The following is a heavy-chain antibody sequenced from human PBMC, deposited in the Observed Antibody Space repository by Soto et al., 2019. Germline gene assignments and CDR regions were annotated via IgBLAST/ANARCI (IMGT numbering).Heavy chain of an antibody. CDR3: AKDQDLTGTPTQNDY. Sequence: GGSLRLSCAASGFTFSSYAMSWVRQTPGKGLEWVSAISGSGGSTYYADSVNGRFTISRDNSNNTLYLQMNSLRAEDTAVYYCAKDQDLTGTPTQNDYWGQGTLVTVSS. CDR2: ISGSGGST. J-gene: IGHJ4*02. V-gene: IGHV3-23*01. CDR1: GFTFSSYA. D-gene: IGHD1-7*01.